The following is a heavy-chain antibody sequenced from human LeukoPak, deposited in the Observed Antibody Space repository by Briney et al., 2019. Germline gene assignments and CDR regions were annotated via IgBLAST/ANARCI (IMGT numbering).Heavy chain of an antibody. CDR3: ARGGPTPRNVVVAAREYLQL. V-gene: IGHV1-2*02. D-gene: IGHD2-21*02. CDR1: GYTFTDYY. CDR2: LNSESGGA. Sequence: ASVTVSCTASGYTFTDYYIHWVRQAPGQGPEWMGWLNSESGGAKYAQRVQARVTMTRDTSISAAYMELTRLRSDDTAMYYCARGGPTPRNVVVAAREYLQLWGQGSLVTVSS. J-gene: IGHJ1*01.